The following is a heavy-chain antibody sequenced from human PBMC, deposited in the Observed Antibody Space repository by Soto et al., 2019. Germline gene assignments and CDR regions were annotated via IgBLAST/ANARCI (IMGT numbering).Heavy chain of an antibody. J-gene: IGHJ3*02. CDR1: GGSISSSSYY. V-gene: IGHV4-39*01. Sequence: QLQLQEPGPGLVKPSETLSLPCTVSGGSISSSSYYWGWIRQPPGKGLEWIGSIYYSRSTNYNLSLKLRVTISVDTSKNQFALKLGSVTAEDTAVYYCARAPVQDAFDIVGKGTMVTVSS. CDR3: ARAPVQDAFDI. D-gene: IGHD1-1*01. CDR2: IYYSRST.